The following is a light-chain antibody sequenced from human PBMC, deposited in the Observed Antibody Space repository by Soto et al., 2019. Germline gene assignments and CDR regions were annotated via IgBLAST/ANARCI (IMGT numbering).Light chain of an antibody. Sequence: QSALTQPPSASGSPGQSVTFSCTGTSSDVGGYNYVSWYQQHPGKAPKLIIYEVSKRSSGAPDRFSGSKSGNTASLSVSGLQAEDEADYYCSSYAGSNNVVFGGGTKVTVL. CDR2: EVS. J-gene: IGLJ2*01. CDR3: SSYAGSNNVV. CDR1: SSDVGGYNY. V-gene: IGLV2-8*01.